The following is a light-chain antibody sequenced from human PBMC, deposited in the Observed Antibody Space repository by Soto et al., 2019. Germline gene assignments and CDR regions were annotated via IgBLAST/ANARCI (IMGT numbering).Light chain of an antibody. J-gene: IGLJ1*01. CDR1: SSDVGGYNY. V-gene: IGLV2-14*01. CDR2: EVS. CDR3: SSYTSISTYV. Sequence: QSVLTQPASVSGSPGQSITISCTGTSSDVGGYNYVSWYQHHPGKAPRLMIYEVSNRPSGVSDRFSGSKSGNTASLTISGLLAEDEADYYCSSYTSISTYVFGTGTKLNVL.